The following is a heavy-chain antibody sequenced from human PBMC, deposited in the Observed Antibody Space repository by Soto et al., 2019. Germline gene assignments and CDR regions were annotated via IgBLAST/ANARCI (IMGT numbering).Heavy chain of an antibody. CDR2: ISWNSGSI. D-gene: IGHD5-12*01. CDR1: GFTFSDYY. J-gene: IGHJ6*03. CDR3: AKAGGRGYSGYDLGRWGNYYYYYYMDV. V-gene: IGHV3-9*01. Sequence: PGGSLRLSCAASGFTFSDYYMSWIRQAPGKGLEWVSGISWNSGSIGYADSVKGRFTISRDNAKNSLYLQMNSLRAEDTALYYCAKAGGRGYSGYDLGRWGNYYYYYYMDVWGKGTTVTVSS.